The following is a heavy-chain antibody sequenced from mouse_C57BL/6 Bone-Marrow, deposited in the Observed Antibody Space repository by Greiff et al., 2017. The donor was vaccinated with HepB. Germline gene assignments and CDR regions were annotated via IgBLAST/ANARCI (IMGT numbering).Heavy chain of an antibody. J-gene: IGHJ2*01. CDR2: IHPNSGST. CDR3: ARAVTGYYFDY. Sequence: QVQLQQPGAELVKPGASVKLSCKASGYTFTSYWMHWVKQRPGQGLEWIGMIHPNSGSTNYNEKFKSRATLTVDKSSSTAYMQLSSLTSEDSAVYYCARAVTGYYFDYWGQGTTLTVSS. D-gene: IGHD4-1*01. CDR1: GYTFTSYW. V-gene: IGHV1-64*01.